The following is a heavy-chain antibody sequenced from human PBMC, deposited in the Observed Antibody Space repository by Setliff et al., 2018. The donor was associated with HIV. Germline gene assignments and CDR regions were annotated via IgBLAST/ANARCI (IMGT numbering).Heavy chain of an antibody. CDR1: GGSFSGYY. J-gene: IGHJ4*02. Sequence: SETLSLTCAVYGGSFSGYYWSWIRQPPGKGLEWIGEINHSGSTNYNPSLKSRVTISVDMSKNQFSLKLSSVTAADTAVYYCARGSKGGFFDYWGQGTLVTVPS. V-gene: IGHV4-34*01. CDR2: INHSGST. CDR3: ARGSKGGFFDY. D-gene: IGHD3-16*01.